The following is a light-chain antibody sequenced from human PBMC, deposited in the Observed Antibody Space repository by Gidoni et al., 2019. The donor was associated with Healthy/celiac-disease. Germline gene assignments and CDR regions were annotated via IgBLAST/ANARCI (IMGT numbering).Light chain of an antibody. CDR2: GAS. V-gene: IGKV3-20*01. CDR3: QQYGSSPYT. J-gene: IGKJ2*01. Sequence: EIVLTQSPGTLSLSPGARATLSCRASQSVSSSYLAWYQQKPGQAHRLLIYGASSRATGIPDRFSGSGSGTDFTLTISRLEPEDFAVYYCQQYGSSPYTFGQGTKLEIK. CDR1: QSVSSSY.